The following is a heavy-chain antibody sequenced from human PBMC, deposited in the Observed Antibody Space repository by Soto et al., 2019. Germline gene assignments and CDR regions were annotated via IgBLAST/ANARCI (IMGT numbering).Heavy chain of an antibody. Sequence: SETLSLTCTVSGGSISSYYWSWIRQPPGKGLEWIGYIYYSGSTNYNPSLKSRVTISVDTSKNQFSLKLSSVTAADTAVYYCAKANYYDSSGYYYYYYYGTDVWGQGTTVTVSS. CDR1: GGSISSYY. V-gene: IGHV4-59*01. D-gene: IGHD3-22*01. J-gene: IGHJ6*02. CDR3: AKANYYDSSGYYYYYYYGTDV. CDR2: IYYSGST.